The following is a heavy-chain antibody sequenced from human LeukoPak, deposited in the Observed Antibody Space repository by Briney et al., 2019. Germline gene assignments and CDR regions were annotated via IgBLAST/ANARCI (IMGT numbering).Heavy chain of an antibody. J-gene: IGHJ6*04. D-gene: IGHD2-15*01. Sequence: GASVKVSCKASGYTFTSYAMHWVRQAPGQRLEWMGWINAGNGNTKYSQKFQGRVTITRDTSASTAYMELSSLRSEDTAVYYCARSVVAVAATRSSQRYYYYYGMDVWGKGTTVTVSS. CDR2: INAGNGNT. V-gene: IGHV1-3*01. CDR1: GYTFTSYA. CDR3: ARSVVAVAATRSSQRYYYYYGMDV.